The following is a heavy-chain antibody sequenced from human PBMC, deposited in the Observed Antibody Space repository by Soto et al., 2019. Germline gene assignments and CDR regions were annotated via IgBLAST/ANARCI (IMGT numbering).Heavy chain of an antibody. CDR2: VSFDGVNK. CDR3: ARDPDLIEAAGNYFDY. CDR1: GFTFSRYA. V-gene: IGHV3-30-3*01. Sequence: GGSLRLSCSDSGFTFSRYAMHWFRQAPGKGLEWVAVVSFDGVNKHYRDSVKGRFTISRDIAKNMLYLQMTSLRLEDTALYYCARDPDLIEAAGNYFDYWGQGTLVTVSS. D-gene: IGHD6-13*01. J-gene: IGHJ4*02.